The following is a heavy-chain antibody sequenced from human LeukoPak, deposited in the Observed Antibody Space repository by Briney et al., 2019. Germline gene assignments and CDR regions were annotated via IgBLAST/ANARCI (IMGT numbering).Heavy chain of an antibody. CDR2: ISGSGGST. J-gene: IGHJ4*02. Sequence: PGGSLRLSCAASGFTFSSYAMSWVRQAPGKGLEWVSAISGSGGSTYYADSVKGRFTISRDNSKNTLYLQMNSLRAEDTALYYFSKAYLMITFGGVIVRTYYFDYWGQGTLVTVSS. D-gene: IGHD3-16*02. CDR1: GFTFSSYA. CDR3: SKAYLMITFGGVIVRTYYFDY. V-gene: IGHV3-23*01.